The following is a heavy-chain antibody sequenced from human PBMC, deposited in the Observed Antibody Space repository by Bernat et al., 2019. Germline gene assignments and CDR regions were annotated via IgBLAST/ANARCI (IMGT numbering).Heavy chain of an antibody. D-gene: IGHD3-16*02. CDR1: GDSVSSNSAA. V-gene: IGHV6-1*01. J-gene: IGHJ4*02. Sequence: QVQLQQSGPGLVKPSQTLSLTCAISGDSVSSNSAAWNWIRQSPSRGLEWLGRTYYRSKWFNDYAESVKSRITINPDTSKNQFSLQLNSVTPADTAVYYCAFAPEHYYDYVWGSYRYTREDYWGQGTLVTVSS. CDR2: TYYRSKWFN. CDR3: AFAPEHYYDYVWGSYRYTREDY.